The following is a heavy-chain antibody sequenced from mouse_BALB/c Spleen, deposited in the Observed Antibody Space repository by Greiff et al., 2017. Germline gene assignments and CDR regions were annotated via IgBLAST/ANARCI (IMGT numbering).Heavy chain of an antibody. CDR3: ADGYDGGSWFAY. J-gene: IGHJ3*01. CDR1: GYSITSDYA. D-gene: IGHD2-2*01. Sequence: EVQLQESGPGLVKPSQSLSLTCTVTGYSITSDYAWNWIRQFPGNKLEWMGYISYSGSTSYNPSLKSRISITRDTSKNQFFLQLNSVTTEDTATYYCADGYDGGSWFAYWGQGTLVTVSA. V-gene: IGHV3-2*02. CDR2: ISYSGST.